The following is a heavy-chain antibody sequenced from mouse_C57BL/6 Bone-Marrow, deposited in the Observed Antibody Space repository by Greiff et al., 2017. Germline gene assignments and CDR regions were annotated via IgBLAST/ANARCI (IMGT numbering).Heavy chain of an antibody. CDR2: ISLKSDNYAT. Sequence: DVQLVESGGGLVQPGGSMKLSCVASGFTFSNYWMNWVRQSPEKGLEWVAQISLKSDNYATHYAVYVKGRFTISRDASKSSVYLQRINLKAEDTGIYYSTNITTVVEGYFDVWGTGTTVTVSS. J-gene: IGHJ1*03. V-gene: IGHV6-3*01. CDR1: GFTFSNYW. D-gene: IGHD1-1*01. CDR3: TNITTVVEGYFDV.